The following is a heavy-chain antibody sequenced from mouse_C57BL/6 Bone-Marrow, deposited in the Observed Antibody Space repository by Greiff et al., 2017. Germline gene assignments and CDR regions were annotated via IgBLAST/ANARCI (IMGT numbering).Heavy chain of an antibody. Sequence: EVHLVESGPVLVKPGASVKMSCKASGYTFTDYYMNWVKQSHGKSLEWIGVINPYNGGTSYNQKFKGKATLTVDKSSSTAYMELNSLTSEDSAVYYCARTPYYGSSYSFDYWGQGTTLTVSS. CDR3: ARTPYYGSSYSFDY. J-gene: IGHJ2*01. V-gene: IGHV1-19*01. CDR2: INPYNGGT. CDR1: GYTFTDYY. D-gene: IGHD1-1*01.